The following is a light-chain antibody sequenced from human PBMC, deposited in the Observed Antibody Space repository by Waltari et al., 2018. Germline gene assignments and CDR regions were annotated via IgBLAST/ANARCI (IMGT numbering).Light chain of an antibody. CDR3: MQSIHLLST. J-gene: IGKJ5*01. CDR2: EVS. V-gene: IGKV2D-29*01. Sequence: DIVMTQTPLFLSVTPGQPASISCKSSQSLLHSDGKTYFYWYQQKAGQPPELLIYEVSKRLSGVPDRFSGSGSGTDFTLKISRVEAEDVGVYYCMQSIHLLSTFGQGTRLEIK. CDR1: QSLLHSDGKTY.